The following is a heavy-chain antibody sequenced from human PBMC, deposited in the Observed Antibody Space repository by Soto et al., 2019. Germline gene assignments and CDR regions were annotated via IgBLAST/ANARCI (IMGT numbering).Heavy chain of an antibody. V-gene: IGHV3-33*01. CDR3: ARVEAPLIHSDHYYYGMDV. Sequence: QVQLVESGGGVVRPGRSLRLACEASGFSFSTYGMHWVRQAPGKGLQWVAVIWYDGTNTYYEDSVKGRFTISRDNSKDTLYLEMNNLRAEDTAVYYCARVEAPLIHSDHYYYGMDVWGQGTTVTVSS. CDR1: GFSFSTYG. CDR2: IWYDGTNT. D-gene: IGHD5-18*01. J-gene: IGHJ6*02.